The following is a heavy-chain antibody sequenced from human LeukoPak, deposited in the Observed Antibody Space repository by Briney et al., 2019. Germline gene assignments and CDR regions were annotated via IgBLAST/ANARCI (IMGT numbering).Heavy chain of an antibody. CDR2: IWFDGSSD. V-gene: IGHV3-33*06. D-gene: IGHD2-2*02. CDR1: GFTFSSYG. Sequence: GGSLRLSCAASGFTFSSYGMHWVRQAPGKGREWVAVIWFDGSSDKYADSVKGRFTISRDNSKNTLYLQMNSLRADDTAVYYCAKGEGTTSCYTGADYWGQGTLVTVSS. CDR3: AKGEGTTSCYTGADY. J-gene: IGHJ4*02.